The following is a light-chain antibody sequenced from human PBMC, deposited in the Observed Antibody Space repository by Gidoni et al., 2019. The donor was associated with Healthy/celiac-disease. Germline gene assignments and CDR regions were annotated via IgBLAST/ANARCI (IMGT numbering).Light chain of an antibody. CDR3: QQYGSSPPAFT. CDR2: GAS. CDR1: QSVSSSY. Sequence: IVLTQSPGTLSLSPGERATLSCRASQSVSSSYLAWYQQKPGQAPRLLIYGASSRATGIPDRFSGSGSGTDFTLTISRLEPEDFAVYYCQQYGSSPPAFTFXPXTKVDIK. J-gene: IGKJ3*01. V-gene: IGKV3-20*01.